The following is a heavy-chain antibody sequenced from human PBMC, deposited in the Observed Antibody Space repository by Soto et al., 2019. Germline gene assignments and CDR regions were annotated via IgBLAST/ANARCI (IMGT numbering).Heavy chain of an antibody. J-gene: IGHJ4*02. CDR2: IIPIFGTA. D-gene: IGHD1-26*01. Sequence: GASVKVSCKASGGTFSSYAISWVRQAPGQGLEWMGGIIPIFGTANYAQKFQGRVTITADKSTSTAYMELSSLRSEDTAVYYCARESGGSYYFDYWGQGTLVTVSS. CDR1: GGTFSSYA. CDR3: ARESGGSYYFDY. V-gene: IGHV1-69*06.